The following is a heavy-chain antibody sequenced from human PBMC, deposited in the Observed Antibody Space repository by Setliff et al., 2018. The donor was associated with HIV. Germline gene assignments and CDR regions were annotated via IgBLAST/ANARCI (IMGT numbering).Heavy chain of an antibody. CDR1: GGSISSSTYY. D-gene: IGHD5-12*01. CDR2: IYSSGST. Sequence: SETLSLTCTVSGGSISSSTYYWGWIRQPPGKRLEWLGSIYSSGSTSYNPSLSSRLTISVDTSKSHVSLRLSSVTAADTGVYYCARHRDPPGTRWIFHYYYMDLWGEGTTVTVSS. CDR3: ARHRDPPGTRWIFHYYYMDL. J-gene: IGHJ6*03. V-gene: IGHV4-39*01.